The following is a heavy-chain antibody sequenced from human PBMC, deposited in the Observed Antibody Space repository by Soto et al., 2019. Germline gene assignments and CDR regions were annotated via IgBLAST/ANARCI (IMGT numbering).Heavy chain of an antibody. CDR2: TDYSGST. J-gene: IGHJ5*02. V-gene: IGHV4-31*02. CDR1: GGSISSGDYY. Sequence: VQLRESGPGLVKPSQTLSLTCAVSGGSISSGDYYWSWIRQQPGKDLEWIGFTDYSGSTYYNPSRRSRVTMSVDTSKNQFSLSLNSVTAADSAVYYCARAIAVTTPWFDPWGQGTLVTVSS. D-gene: IGHD4-17*01. CDR3: ARAIAVTTPWFDP.